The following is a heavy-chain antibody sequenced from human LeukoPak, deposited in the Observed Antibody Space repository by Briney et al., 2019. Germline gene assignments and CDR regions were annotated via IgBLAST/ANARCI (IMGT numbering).Heavy chain of an antibody. V-gene: IGHV3-49*04. CDR2: IRSKAYGGTT. D-gene: IGHD5-18*01. CDR3: TRVRGYSYGYGDY. CDR1: GFTFGDYG. Sequence: GGSLRLSCKASGFTFGDYGLSWVRQAPGKGREWVGFIRSKAYGGTTEYAASVEGRFTISRDDSKSIAYLQMNSLKTEDTAVYYCTRVRGYSYGYGDYWGQGTLVTVSS. J-gene: IGHJ4*02.